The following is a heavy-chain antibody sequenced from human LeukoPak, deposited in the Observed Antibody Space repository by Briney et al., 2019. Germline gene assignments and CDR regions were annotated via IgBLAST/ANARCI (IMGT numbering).Heavy chain of an antibody. Sequence: GGSLRLSCAASGFTVSSNYMSWVRQAPGKGLEWVSVIYSGGSTYYADSVKGRFTISRDNSKNTLYLQMNSLRAEDTAVYYCARGSTVTTDDYWGQGTLVTVSS. J-gene: IGHJ4*02. V-gene: IGHV3-66*01. D-gene: IGHD4-17*01. CDR3: ARGSTVTTDDY. CDR2: IYSGGST. CDR1: GFTVSSNY.